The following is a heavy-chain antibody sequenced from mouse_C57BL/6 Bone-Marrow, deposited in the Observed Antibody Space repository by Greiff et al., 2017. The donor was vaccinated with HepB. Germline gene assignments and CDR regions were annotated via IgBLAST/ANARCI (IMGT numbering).Heavy chain of an antibody. Sequence: EVHLVESGGDLVKPGGSLKLSCAASGFTFSSYGMSWVRQTPDKRLEWVATISSGGSYTYYPDSVKGRFTISRDNAKNTLYLQMSSLKSEDTAMYYCARQYYGSGGFAYWGQGTLVTVSA. D-gene: IGHD1-1*01. CDR2: ISSGGSYT. V-gene: IGHV5-6*01. J-gene: IGHJ3*01. CDR1: GFTFSSYG. CDR3: ARQYYGSGGFAY.